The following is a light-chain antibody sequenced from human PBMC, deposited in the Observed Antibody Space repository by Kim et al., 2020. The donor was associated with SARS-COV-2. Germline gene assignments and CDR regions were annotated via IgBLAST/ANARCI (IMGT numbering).Light chain of an antibody. CDR3: QQNHSFPLT. V-gene: IGKV1-9*01. CDR1: QRINSK. Sequence: ASVGETVTITWRASQRINSKLVWYQQRPGKAPNLLIYSAFTRHSGVPSRYSGSGSGTDFTLTITSLQPEDFATYHCQQNHSFPLTFGGGTKVDIK. J-gene: IGKJ4*01. CDR2: SAF.